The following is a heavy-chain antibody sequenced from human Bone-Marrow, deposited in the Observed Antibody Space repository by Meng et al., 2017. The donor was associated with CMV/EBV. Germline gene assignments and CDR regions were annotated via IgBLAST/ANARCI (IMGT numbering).Heavy chain of an antibody. CDR3: ARSPRGYCSSTSCSVFYY. Sequence: TFSSYANSWVRQAPGQGLEWMGGIIPIFGTANYAQKFQGRVTITTDESTSTAYMELSSLRSEDTAVYYCARSPRGYCSSTSCSVFYYWGQG. J-gene: IGHJ4*02. CDR1: TFSSYA. D-gene: IGHD2-2*01. V-gene: IGHV1-69*05. CDR2: IIPIFGTA.